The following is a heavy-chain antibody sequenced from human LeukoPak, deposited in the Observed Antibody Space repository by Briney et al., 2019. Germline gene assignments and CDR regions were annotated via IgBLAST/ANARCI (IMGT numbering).Heavy chain of an antibody. CDR1: GYTFTGYY. D-gene: IGHD2-2*01. CDR2: INPSSGDT. V-gene: IGHV1-2*02. Sequence: ASVKVSCKASGYTFTGYYIHWVRQAPGQGLEWMGWINPSSGDTHYAQKFQGRVTMTRDTSISTAQMDLNSLISDDTAVYYCARVQYQLLFEGNWFDPWGQGTLVTVSS. CDR3: ARVQYQLLFEGNWFDP. J-gene: IGHJ5*02.